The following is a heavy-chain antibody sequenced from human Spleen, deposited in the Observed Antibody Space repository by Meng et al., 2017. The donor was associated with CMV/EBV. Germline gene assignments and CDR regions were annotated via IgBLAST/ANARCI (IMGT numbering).Heavy chain of an antibody. V-gene: IGHV4-30-4*08. CDR1: GGSISSGDYY. CDR2: IYYSGST. J-gene: IGHJ4*02. CDR3: AMKTSSGYYTDDY. Sequence: TVSGGSISSGDYYWSWIRQPPGKGLEWIGYIYYSGSTYYNPSLKSRVTISVDTSKNQFSLKLSSVTAADMAVYYCAMKTSSGYYTDDYWGQGTLVTVSS. D-gene: IGHD3-3*01.